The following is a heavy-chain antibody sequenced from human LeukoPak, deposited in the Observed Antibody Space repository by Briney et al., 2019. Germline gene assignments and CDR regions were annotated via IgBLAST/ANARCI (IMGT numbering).Heavy chain of an antibody. J-gene: IGHJ4*02. CDR2: IYYTGSI. CDR3: ATLEIGDYYFDY. Sequence: SETLSLTCAVSGYSISTSNWWGWIRQSPGKGLEWIGYIYYTGSIHYNPSLKSRVTISVDTSKNHFSLRLSSVTAADTAVYYCATLEIGDYYFDYWGQGTLVTVSS. CDR1: GYSISTSNW. D-gene: IGHD3-16*01. V-gene: IGHV4-28*05.